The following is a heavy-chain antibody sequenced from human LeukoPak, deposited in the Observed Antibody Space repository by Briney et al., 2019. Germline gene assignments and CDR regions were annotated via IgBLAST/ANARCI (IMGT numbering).Heavy chain of an antibody. D-gene: IGHD6-19*01. V-gene: IGHV3-30*18. CDR3: AKDRVKQWLTLDY. J-gene: IGHJ4*02. CDR1: GFTFSSYG. Sequence: PGGSLRLSCAASGFTFSSYGMHWVRQAPGKGLEWVAVISYDGSNKYYADSVKGRFTISRDNSKNTLYLQMNSLGAEDTAVYYCAKDRVKQWLTLDYWGQGTLVTVSS. CDR2: ISYDGSNK.